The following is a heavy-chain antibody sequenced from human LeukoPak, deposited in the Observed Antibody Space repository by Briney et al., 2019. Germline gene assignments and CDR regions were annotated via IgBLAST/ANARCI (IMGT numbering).Heavy chain of an antibody. Sequence: GRSLRLSCAASGFPFSSYGMHWVRQAPGKGLVWVSRINSDGSSTSYADSVKGRFTISRDNAKNTLYLQMNSLRAEDTAVYYCARGEYYYDGGYWGQGTLVTVSS. V-gene: IGHV3-74*01. CDR3: ARGEYYYDGGY. D-gene: IGHD3-22*01. CDR1: GFPFSSYG. J-gene: IGHJ4*02. CDR2: INSDGSST.